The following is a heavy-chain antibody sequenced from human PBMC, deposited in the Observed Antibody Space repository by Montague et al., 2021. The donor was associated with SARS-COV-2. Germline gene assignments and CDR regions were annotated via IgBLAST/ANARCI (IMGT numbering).Heavy chain of an antibody. J-gene: IGHJ5*02. CDR1: GGSFSGYY. D-gene: IGHD3-10*01. CDR2: INHSGST. CDR3: AREVSGSYYNGWFDP. V-gene: IGHV4-34*01. Sequence: SETLSLTCAVYGGSFSGYYWSWIRQPPGKGLEWIGEINHSGSTNYNPSLKSRVTISVDTSKNQFSLKLSSVTAADTAVYYCAREVSGSYYNGWFDPWGQGTLVTASS.